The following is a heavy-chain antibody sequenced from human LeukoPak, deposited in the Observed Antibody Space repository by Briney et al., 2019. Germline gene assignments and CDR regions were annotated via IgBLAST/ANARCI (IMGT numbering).Heavy chain of an antibody. Sequence: GGSLRLSCAASGFTFDDYGMSWVRQAPGKGLEWVSGINWNGGSTGYADSVKGRFTISRDNAKNSLYLQMNSLRAEDTALYHCARGSRSSGYLPAQAFDYWGQGTLVTVSS. D-gene: IGHD3-22*01. CDR3: ARGSRSSGYLPAQAFDY. V-gene: IGHV3-20*01. J-gene: IGHJ4*02. CDR2: INWNGGST. CDR1: GFTFDDYG.